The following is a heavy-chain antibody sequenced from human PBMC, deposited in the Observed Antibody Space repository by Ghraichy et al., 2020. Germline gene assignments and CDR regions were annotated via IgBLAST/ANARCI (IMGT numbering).Heavy chain of an antibody. CDR3: ARAMVDTDYYYYGMDV. Sequence: SVKVSCKASGGTFSSYAISWVRQAPGQGLEWMGRIIPILGIANYAQKFQGRVTITADKSTSTAYMELSSLRSEDTAVYYCARAMVDTDYYYYGMDVWGQGTTVTVSS. CDR1: GGTFSSYA. CDR2: IIPILGIA. J-gene: IGHJ6*02. V-gene: IGHV1-69*04. D-gene: IGHD3-10*01.